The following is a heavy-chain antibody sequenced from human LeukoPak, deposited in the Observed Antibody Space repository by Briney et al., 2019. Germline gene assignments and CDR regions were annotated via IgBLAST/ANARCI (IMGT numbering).Heavy chain of an antibody. CDR1: GGSISSGGYY. V-gene: IGHV4-39*01. Sequence: PSETLSLTCTVSGGSISSGGYYWGWIRQPPGKGLEWIGSIYYSGSTYYNPSLKSRVTISVDTSKNQFSLKLSSVTAADTAVYYCARLNWAGGDYYYYGMDVWGQGTTVTVSS. CDR3: ARLNWAGGDYYYYGMDV. J-gene: IGHJ6*02. CDR2: IYYSGST. D-gene: IGHD7-27*01.